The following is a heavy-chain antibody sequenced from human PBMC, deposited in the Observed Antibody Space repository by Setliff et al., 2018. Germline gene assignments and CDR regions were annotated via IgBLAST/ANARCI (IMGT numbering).Heavy chain of an antibody. CDR3: ARTTGSTHNWLDP. CDR1: GESFSNNY. J-gene: IGHJ5*02. Sequence: TSESLSLTCSVYGESFSNNYWSWIRQPPGKGLEWIGESSHSGSTSYNPSLKSRVTISVDTSKNQFSLKVSSVTAADTAVYYCARTTGSTHNWLDPWGPGTLVTVSS. V-gene: IGHV4-34*01. D-gene: IGHD1-1*01. CDR2: SSHSGST.